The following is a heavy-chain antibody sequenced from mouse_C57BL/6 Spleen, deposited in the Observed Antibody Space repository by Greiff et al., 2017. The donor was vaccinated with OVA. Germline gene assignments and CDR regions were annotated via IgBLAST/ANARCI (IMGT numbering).Heavy chain of an antibody. J-gene: IGHJ1*03. CDR1: GFSLSTFGMG. V-gene: IGHV8-8*01. Sequence: QVTLKESGPGILQPSQTLSLTCSFSGFSLSTFGMGVGWIRQPSGKGLEWLAHIWWDDDKYYNPALKSRLTISKDTSKNQVFLKIANVDTADTATYYGARPHYYGSSSHWYFDVWGTGTTVTVSS. CDR3: ARPHYYGSSSHWYFDV. D-gene: IGHD1-1*01. CDR2: IWWDDDK.